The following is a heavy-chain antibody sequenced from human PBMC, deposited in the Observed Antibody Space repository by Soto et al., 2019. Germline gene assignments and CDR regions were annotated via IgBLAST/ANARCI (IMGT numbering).Heavy chain of an antibody. CDR1: GGSVSSGSYY. Sequence: PSETLSLTCTVSGGSVSSGSYYWSWIRQPPGKGLEWIGYIYYSGSTNYNPSLKSRVTISVDTSKNQFSLKLSSVTAADTAVYYCARDMXTMVRGVILDYYYGMDVWGQGTTVTVSS. J-gene: IGHJ6*02. CDR3: ARDMXTMVRGVILDYYYGMDV. V-gene: IGHV4-61*01. CDR2: IYYSGST. D-gene: IGHD3-10*01.